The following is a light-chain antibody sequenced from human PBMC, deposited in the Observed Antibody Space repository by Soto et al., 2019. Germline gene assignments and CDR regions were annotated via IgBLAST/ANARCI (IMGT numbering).Light chain of an antibody. CDR1: SSDVGSYNR. Sequence: QSALTQPPSVSGSPGRSVTISCTGTSSDVGSYNRVSWYQQPPGTAPKLMIYEVSNRPSGVPDRFSGSKSGNTASLTISGLQAEDEADYYCSLYTSSSTWVFGGGTKLTVL. CDR3: SLYTSSSTWV. V-gene: IGLV2-18*01. CDR2: EVS. J-gene: IGLJ3*02.